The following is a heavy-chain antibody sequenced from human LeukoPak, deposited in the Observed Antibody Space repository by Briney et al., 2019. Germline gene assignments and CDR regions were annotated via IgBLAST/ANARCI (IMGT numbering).Heavy chain of an antibody. V-gene: IGHV4-39*01. D-gene: IGHD6-13*01. Sequence: SETLSLTCTVSGGSISSRSYYWGWIRQPPGKGLEWSGSMYYSGSTYYNPSLKSRVTISVDTSKNQFSLKLTSVTAADTAVYYCARHPGYELYWFDPWGQGTLVTVSS. CDR1: GGSISSRSYY. CDR2: MYYSGST. CDR3: ARHPGYELYWFDP. J-gene: IGHJ5*02.